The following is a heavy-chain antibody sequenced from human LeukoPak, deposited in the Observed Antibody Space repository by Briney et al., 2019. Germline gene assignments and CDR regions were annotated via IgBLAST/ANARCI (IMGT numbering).Heavy chain of an antibody. Sequence: PGGSLRLSCAASGFTFSSYSMNWVRQAPGKGLEWVSSISSSSSYIYYADSVKGRFTISRDNAKNSLYLQMNSLRAEDTAVYYCARDYSSWVPQKYYFDYWGQGTLVTVSS. D-gene: IGHD4-11*01. CDR1: GFTFSSYS. V-gene: IGHV3-21*01. CDR2: ISSSSSYI. CDR3: ARDYSSWVPQKYYFDY. J-gene: IGHJ4*02.